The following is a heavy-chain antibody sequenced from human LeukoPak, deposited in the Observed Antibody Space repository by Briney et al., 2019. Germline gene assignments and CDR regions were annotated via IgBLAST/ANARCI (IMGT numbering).Heavy chain of an antibody. J-gene: IGHJ5*02. CDR1: GGSITTTYY. V-gene: IGHV4-39*01. CDR2: LYHSGNS. D-gene: IGHD3-10*01. Sequence: SETLSLTCSVSGGSITTTYYWSWIRQPPGGGLEWIASLYHSGNSNYNPSLKSRVTMSVDTSKNQFSLQLTSMTAADTALYYCTRHQTNFYGSGAPFDPWGQGTLVTVSS. CDR3: TRHQTNFYGSGAPFDP.